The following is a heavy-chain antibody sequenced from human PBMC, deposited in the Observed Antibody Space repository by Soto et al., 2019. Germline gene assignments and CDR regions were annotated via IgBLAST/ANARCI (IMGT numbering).Heavy chain of an antibody. J-gene: IGHJ4*02. CDR3: ARGGSWGPDF. V-gene: IGHV3-7*01. Sequence: EVQVVESGGDLVQPGGSLRLSCVVSGFTFSDFWMSWVRQAPGKGLDWVANIKHDGSETYYVGSVEGRFTISRDNTKESLYLQMNSLRAEDTAVYYCARGGSWGPDFWGQGTLVTVSS. CDR1: GFTFSDFW. CDR2: IKHDGSET. D-gene: IGHD2-15*01.